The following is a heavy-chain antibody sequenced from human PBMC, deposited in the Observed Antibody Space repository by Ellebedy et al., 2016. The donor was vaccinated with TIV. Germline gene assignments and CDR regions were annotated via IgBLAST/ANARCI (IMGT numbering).Heavy chain of an antibody. CDR1: GFTFNNYA. CDR3: SKERATGSYSTDVCDI. CDR2: ISGAT. V-gene: IGHV3-23*01. Sequence: GESLKISCAASGFTFNNYAMTWVRQAPGRGLEWISTISGATYYADSVKGRFTISRDNSRNTVYLQMNSLTAEDTAVYYCSKERATGSYSTDVCDIWGQGTMVTVSS. J-gene: IGHJ3*02. D-gene: IGHD1-26*01.